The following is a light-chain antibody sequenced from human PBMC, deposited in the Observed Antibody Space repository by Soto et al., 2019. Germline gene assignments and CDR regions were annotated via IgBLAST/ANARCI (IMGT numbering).Light chain of an antibody. Sequence: QAVVTQPPSVSGAPGQRVTISCTGSSSNIGAGYAVHWYQQLPGTAPKLLIYGNSNRPSGVPDRFSGSKSGTSASLAITGLHAHYEAHYYCQSYDSSLSVVFGGGTKLTVL. CDR1: SSNIGAGYA. CDR2: GNS. J-gene: IGLJ2*01. V-gene: IGLV1-40*01. CDR3: QSYDSSLSVV.